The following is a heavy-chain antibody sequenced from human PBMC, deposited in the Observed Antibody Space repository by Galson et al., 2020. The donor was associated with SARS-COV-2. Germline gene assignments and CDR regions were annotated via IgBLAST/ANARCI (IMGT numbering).Heavy chain of an antibody. V-gene: IGHV3-43*01. J-gene: IGHJ6*02. D-gene: IGHD2-8*01. CDR3: VKERVLEGNYGMDV. CDR1: GFIFDDYT. CDR2: ITWDGGNT. Sequence: GESLKISCGASGFIFDDYTMHWVRQAPGKGLEWVSLITWDGGNTNYADSVKGRFSMSRDNSKNFVYLQMNSLRTEDTALYYCVKERVLEGNYGMDVWGQGTPVTVSS.